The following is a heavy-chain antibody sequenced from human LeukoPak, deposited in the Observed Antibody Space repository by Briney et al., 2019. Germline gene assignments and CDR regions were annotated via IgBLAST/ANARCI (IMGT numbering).Heavy chain of an antibody. CDR2: INHSGST. V-gene: IGHV4-34*01. Sequence: SETLSLTCAVYGGSFSGYYWSWIRQPPGKGLEWIGEINHSGSTNYNPSLKSRVTISVDTSKNQFSLKLSSVTAADTAVYYCARRGGYWSVVVPAAIRPKYPFDYWGQGTLVTVSS. J-gene: IGHJ4*02. CDR1: GGSFSGYY. D-gene: IGHD2-2*02. CDR3: ARRGGYWSVVVPAAIRPKYPFDY.